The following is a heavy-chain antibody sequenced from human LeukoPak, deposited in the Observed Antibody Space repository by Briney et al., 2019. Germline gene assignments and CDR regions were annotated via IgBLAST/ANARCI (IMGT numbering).Heavy chain of an antibody. Sequence: AGYLRLHCAASGFSLSNYWMSWVRQAPGKGLEWVANINQDGSDKYYVDSVMGRFTISKDNAKNSVYLQMNSLRPEDTAIYYCAWYGVTHGLDVWGRGTTVTVSS. V-gene: IGHV3-7*01. D-gene: IGHD3-10*01. CDR3: AWYGVTHGLDV. J-gene: IGHJ6*02. CDR2: INQDGSDK. CDR1: GFSLSNYW.